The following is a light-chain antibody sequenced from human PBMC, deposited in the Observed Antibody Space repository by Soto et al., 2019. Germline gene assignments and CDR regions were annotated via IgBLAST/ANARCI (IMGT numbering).Light chain of an antibody. CDR3: SSYTSSSTL. CDR2: DVS. J-gene: IGLJ2*01. V-gene: IGLV2-8*01. Sequence: QSALTQPPSASGSPGQSVTISCTGTSSDVGGYNYVSWYQQHPGKAPKLMIYDVSKRPSGVPDRFSGSKSGNTASLTVSGLQAEDEADYYCSSYTSSSTLFGGGTKVTVL. CDR1: SSDVGGYNY.